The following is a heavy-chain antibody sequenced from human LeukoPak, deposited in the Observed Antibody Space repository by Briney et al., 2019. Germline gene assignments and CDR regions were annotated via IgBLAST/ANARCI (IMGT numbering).Heavy chain of an antibody. J-gene: IGHJ2*01. D-gene: IGHD3-16*01. CDR3: ARQLGLRGDFDL. CDR2: ISGYNGNT. V-gene: IGHV1-18*01. Sequence: GASVKVPCKASGYTFTSYGISWVRQAPGQGLEWMGWISGYNGNTNYAQKLQGRVTMTTDTSTSTAYMDLRNLRSDDTAVYYCARQLGLRGDFDLWGRGTLVIVSS. CDR1: GYTFTSYG.